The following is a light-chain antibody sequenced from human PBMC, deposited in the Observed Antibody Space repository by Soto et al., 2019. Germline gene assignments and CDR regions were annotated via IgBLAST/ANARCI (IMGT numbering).Light chain of an antibody. Sequence: EIVLTQSPGTLSLSPGERATLSCRASQSVTSSYLAWYQQKPGQAPRLLIYGASSRATSIPDRFSGSGSGTDFTLTISRLESEDFAVYYCQQYGGSPPYTFGQGTNLEIK. V-gene: IGKV3-20*01. CDR1: QSVTSSY. CDR3: QQYGGSPPYT. CDR2: GAS. J-gene: IGKJ2*01.